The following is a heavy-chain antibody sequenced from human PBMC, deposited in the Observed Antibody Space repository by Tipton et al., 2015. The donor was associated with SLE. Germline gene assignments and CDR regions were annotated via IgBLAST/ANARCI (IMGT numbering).Heavy chain of an antibody. V-gene: IGHV4-59*01. D-gene: IGHD2-21*02. CDR2: IYYSGST. Sequence: LRLSCSVYGGPFSGYYWNWIRQPPGKGLEWIGYIYYSGSTNYNPSLKSRVTISVDTSKNQFSLKVTSVTAADTAVYYCATSNSFGGDSLYWGQGTLVTVSS. J-gene: IGHJ4*02. CDR1: GGPFSGYY. CDR3: ATSNSFGGDSLY.